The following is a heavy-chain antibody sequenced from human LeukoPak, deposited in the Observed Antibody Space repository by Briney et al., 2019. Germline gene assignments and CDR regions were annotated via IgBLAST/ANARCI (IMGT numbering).Heavy chain of an antibody. CDR1: GFTFSSYS. D-gene: IGHD2-15*01. CDR3: ARDPARYCSGGSCYSS. CDR2: ISSSSSYI. Sequence: GGSLGLSCAASGFTFSSYSMNWVRQAPGKGLEWVSSISSSSSYIYYADSVKGQFTISRDNAKNSLYLQMNSLRAEDTAVYYCARDPARYCSGGSCYSSWGRGTLVTVSS. V-gene: IGHV3-21*01. J-gene: IGHJ5*02.